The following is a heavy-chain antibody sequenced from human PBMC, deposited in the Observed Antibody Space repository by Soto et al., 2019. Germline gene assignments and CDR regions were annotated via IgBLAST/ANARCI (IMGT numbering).Heavy chain of an antibody. D-gene: IGHD6-6*01. V-gene: IGHV1-69*01. CDR3: ARVGGGGQMRIAARFDY. Sequence: QVQLVQSGAEVKKPGSSVKVSCKASGGTFSSYAISWVRQAPGQGLEWMGGIIPIFGTANYAQKFQGRVTITADESTSTAYMGVSSLRSEDTAVYYCARVGGGGQMRIAARFDYWGQGTLVTVSS. CDR2: IIPIFGTA. J-gene: IGHJ4*02. CDR1: GGTFSSYA.